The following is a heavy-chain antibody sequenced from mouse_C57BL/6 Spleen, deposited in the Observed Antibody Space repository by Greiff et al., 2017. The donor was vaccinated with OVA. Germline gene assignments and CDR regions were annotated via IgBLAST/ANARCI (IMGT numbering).Heavy chain of an antibody. V-gene: IGHV1-39*01. D-gene: IGHD1-1*01. CDR2: INPNYGTT. CDR3: ARGGYYGSSKYFDV. Sequence: VQLQQSGPELVKPGASVQISCKASGYSFTDYNMNWVKQSNGKSLEWIGVINPNYGTTSYNQKFKGKATLTVDQSSSTAYMQLNSLTSEDSAVYYCARGGYYGSSKYFDVWGTGTTVTVSS. CDR1: GYSFTDYN. J-gene: IGHJ1*03.